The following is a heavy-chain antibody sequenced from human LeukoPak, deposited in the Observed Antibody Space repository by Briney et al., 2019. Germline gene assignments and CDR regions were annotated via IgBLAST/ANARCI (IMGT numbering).Heavy chain of an antibody. J-gene: IGHJ3*02. V-gene: IGHV4-59*01. CDR3: ARDRPGYDAFDI. Sequence: TSETLSLTCTVSGGSISSYYWSWIRQPPGKGLEWIGYIYYSGSTNYNPSLKSRVTISVDSSKNQFSLKLSSVTAADTAVYYCARDRPGYDAFDIWGQGTMVTVSS. CDR2: IYYSGST. CDR1: GGSISSYY. D-gene: IGHD5-12*01.